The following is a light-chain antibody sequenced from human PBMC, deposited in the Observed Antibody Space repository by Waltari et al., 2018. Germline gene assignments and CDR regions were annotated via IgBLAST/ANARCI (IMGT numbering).Light chain of an antibody. CDR1: QTIRTTY. CDR2: GTF. J-gene: IGKJ4*01. CDR3: QQYDISPLT. V-gene: IGKV3-20*01. Sequence: EIVLTQSPGTLSLSPGEGATLSCRTSQTIRTTYLAWYQQKPGQALTLLIYGTFSRATGIPDRFTGSGSGTDFSLTISSLEPEDFATYYCQQYDISPLTFGGGTKVEIK.